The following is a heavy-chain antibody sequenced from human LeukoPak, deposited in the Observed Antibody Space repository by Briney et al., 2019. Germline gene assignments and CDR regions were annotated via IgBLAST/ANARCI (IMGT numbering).Heavy chain of an antibody. D-gene: IGHD5-12*01. J-gene: IGHJ5*02. V-gene: IGHV1-18*01. Sequence: GASVKVSCKASGYTFTSYGISWVRQAPGQGVEWMGWISAYNGNTNYAQKLQGRVTMTTDTSTSTAYMELRSLRSDDTAVYYCARDLKWLRPNWFDPWGQGTLVTVSS. CDR3: ARDLKWLRPNWFDP. CDR1: GYTFTSYG. CDR2: ISAYNGNT.